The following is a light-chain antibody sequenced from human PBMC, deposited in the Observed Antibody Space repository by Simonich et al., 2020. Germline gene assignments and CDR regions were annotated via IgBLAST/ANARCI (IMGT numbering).Light chain of an antibody. Sequence: EIGMTQSTAILSVSQGERATLSCRARTSVSSNLAWYKQKQGQPPKLRIYWASTRESGVPSRFSGSGSGTDFTLTISSLQAEDVAVYYCQQYYSTPLTFGGGTKVQIK. CDR1: TSVSSN. CDR3: QQYYSTPLT. CDR2: WAS. J-gene: IGKJ4*01. V-gene: IGKV3-15*01.